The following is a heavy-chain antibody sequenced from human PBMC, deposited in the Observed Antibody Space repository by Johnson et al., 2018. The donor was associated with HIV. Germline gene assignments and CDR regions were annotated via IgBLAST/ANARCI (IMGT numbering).Heavy chain of an antibody. CDR1: GFTFDDYG. D-gene: IGHD1-14*01. V-gene: IGHV3-20*04. CDR2: INWNGGST. Sequence: VQLVESGGGVVRPGGSLRLSCAASGFTFDDYGMRWVRQAPGKGLEGVSGINWNGGSTGYSDSVKGRFTISRDNAKNSLYLQMNSLRAEDTALYYCAREGQEPPVQKDAFDIWGQGTMVTVSS. CDR3: AREGQEPPVQKDAFDI. J-gene: IGHJ3*02.